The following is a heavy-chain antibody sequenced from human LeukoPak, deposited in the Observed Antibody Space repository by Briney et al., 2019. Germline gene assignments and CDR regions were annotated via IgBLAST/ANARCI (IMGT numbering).Heavy chain of an antibody. Sequence: GGSLRLSCAASGFTFSDYYMSWIRQAPGKGLEWVSYISSSSSYTNYADSVKGRFTISRDNAKNSLYLQMNSLRAEDTAVYYCARVGADYRGSGSYRAFDIWGQGTMVTVSS. V-gene: IGHV3-11*06. J-gene: IGHJ3*02. CDR3: ARVGADYRGSGSYRAFDI. D-gene: IGHD3-10*01. CDR1: GFTFSDYY. CDR2: ISSSSSYT.